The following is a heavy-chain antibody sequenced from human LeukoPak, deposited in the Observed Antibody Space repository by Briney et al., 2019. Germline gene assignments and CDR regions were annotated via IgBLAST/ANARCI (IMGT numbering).Heavy chain of an antibody. J-gene: IGHJ6*02. Sequence: GGSLRLSCAASGXTVSSNYMSWVRQAPGKGLEWVSVIYSGGSTYYADSVKGRFTISRDNSKNTLYLQMNSLRAEDTAVYYCARNQYSSGTFYYYGMDVWGQGTTVTVSS. V-gene: IGHV3-53*01. CDR1: GXTVSSNY. CDR3: ARNQYSSGTFYYYGMDV. D-gene: IGHD6-19*01. CDR2: IYSGGST.